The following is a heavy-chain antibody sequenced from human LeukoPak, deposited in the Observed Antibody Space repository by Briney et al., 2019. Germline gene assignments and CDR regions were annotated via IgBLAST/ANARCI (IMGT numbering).Heavy chain of an antibody. V-gene: IGHV3-7*01. Sequence: PGGSLRLSCAVSGFRFSNYWMTWVRQAPGKGLEWVANIKHDGSGPSYLDSVKGRFTISRDNARSLLCLQMSSLRAEDTAVYYCARAREITVSGTDYFDYWGQGTLVTVSS. J-gene: IGHJ4*02. D-gene: IGHD6-19*01. CDR3: ARAREITVSGTDYFDY. CDR2: IKHDGSGP. CDR1: GFRFSNYW.